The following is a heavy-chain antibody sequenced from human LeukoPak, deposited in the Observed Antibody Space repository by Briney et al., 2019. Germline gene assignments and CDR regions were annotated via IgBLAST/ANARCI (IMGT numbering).Heavy chain of an antibody. Sequence: GGSLRLSCEVSGFTFTDYWMNWVRQAPGKGPEWVASIRQDGSEKTYVDSAKGRFTISRDNTKNSLSLQLNGLRAEDTAVYYCARDGTAAGLYFDLWGQGTLVTVSS. CDR3: ARDGTAAGLYFDL. J-gene: IGHJ4*01. V-gene: IGHV3-7*01. D-gene: IGHD6-13*01. CDR1: GFTFTDYW. CDR2: IRQDGSEK.